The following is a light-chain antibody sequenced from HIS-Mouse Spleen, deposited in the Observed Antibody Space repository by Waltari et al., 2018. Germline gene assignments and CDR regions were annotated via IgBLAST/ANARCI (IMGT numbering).Light chain of an antibody. CDR1: NIGSKS. Sequence: SYVLTQPPSVSVAPGQTARITCGGNNIGSKSWTWYQQKPGQAPVLVIYKDSERPSGIPERFSGSSSGTTVTLTISGVQAEDEADYYCQSADSSGTYVFGTGTKVTVL. CDR2: KDS. J-gene: IGLJ1*01. V-gene: IGLV3-25*03. CDR3: QSADSSGTYV.